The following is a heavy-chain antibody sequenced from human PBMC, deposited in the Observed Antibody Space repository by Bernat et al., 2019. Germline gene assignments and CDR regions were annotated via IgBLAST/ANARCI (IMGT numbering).Heavy chain of an antibody. CDR3: AKFYTPDQRKNWGEWPSRVNAFDI. V-gene: IGHV3-23*01. J-gene: IGHJ3*02. D-gene: IGHD3-16*01. CDR2: ISGSGGST. Sequence: EVQLLESGGGLVQPGGSLRLSCAASGFTFSSYAMSWVRQAPGKGLEWVSAISGSGGSTYYTDSVKGRFTISRDNSKNTLYLQKNSLRAEDTAVYYCAKFYTPDQRKNWGEWPSRVNAFDIWGQGTMVTVSS. CDR1: GFTFSSYA.